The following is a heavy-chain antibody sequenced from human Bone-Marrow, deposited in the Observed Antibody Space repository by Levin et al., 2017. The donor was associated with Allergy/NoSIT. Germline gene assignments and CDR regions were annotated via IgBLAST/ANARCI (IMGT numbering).Heavy chain of an antibody. J-gene: IGHJ5*02. CDR2: IYYSGRT. D-gene: IGHD3-10*01. V-gene: IGHV4-30-4*01. CDR3: AREGRNYYGSGSYPQPYNWFHP. Sequence: SCTVSGGSISSGDYYWSWIRQPPGKGLEWIGYIYYSGRTCYNPSLKSRVTISVDTSKNQFSLKLSSVTAADTAVYYCAREGRNYYGSGSYPQPYNWFHPWGQGTLVTVSS. CDR1: GGSISSGDYY.